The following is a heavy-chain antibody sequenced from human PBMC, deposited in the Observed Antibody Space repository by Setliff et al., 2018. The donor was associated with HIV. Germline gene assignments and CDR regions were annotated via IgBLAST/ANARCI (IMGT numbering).Heavy chain of an antibody. V-gene: IGHV4-4*02. J-gene: IGHJ3*02. Sequence: SETLSLTCAVSGGSISSNNWWSWVRQPPGKGLEWIGEIYHSGSTDYNPSLKSRVSISVDKSKNQFSLKLSSVTAADTAVYYCARGWGWNDDESSGRPQYAFDIWGQGTMVTVSS. CDR2: IYHSGST. CDR1: GGSISSNNW. D-gene: IGHD3-22*01. CDR3: ARGWGWNDDESSGRPQYAFDI.